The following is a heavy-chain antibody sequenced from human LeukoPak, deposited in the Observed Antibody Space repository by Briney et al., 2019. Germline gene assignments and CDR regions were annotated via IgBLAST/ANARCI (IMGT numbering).Heavy chain of an antibody. CDR1: GGSISTSNYY. CDR3: ARLANYVPVY. J-gene: IGHJ4*02. CDR2: IFYSGST. V-gene: IGHV4-39*07. D-gene: IGHD1-7*01. Sequence: SETLSLTCTVSGGSISTSNYYWGWIRQPPGRGLEWIGNIFYSGSTYYSPSLRSRVTISLDTSRNQFSLKLNSVTAADTAVYYCARLANYVPVYWGQGTLVIVSS.